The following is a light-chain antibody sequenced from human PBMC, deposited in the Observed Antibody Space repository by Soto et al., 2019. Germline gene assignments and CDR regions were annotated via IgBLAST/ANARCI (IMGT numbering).Light chain of an antibody. CDR2: DVY. J-gene: IGLJ1*01. CDR3: CSHAGDSVV. V-gene: IGLV2-11*01. CDR1: SSDVGRYSF. Sequence: QSVLTQPRSVSGSPGQSVTISCTGTSSDVGRYSFVSWYQQHPGKAPKLILYDVYKRPSGVPDRFSGSKSGNTASLTISGLQADDETDYYCCSHAGDSVVFGTGTKLTVL.